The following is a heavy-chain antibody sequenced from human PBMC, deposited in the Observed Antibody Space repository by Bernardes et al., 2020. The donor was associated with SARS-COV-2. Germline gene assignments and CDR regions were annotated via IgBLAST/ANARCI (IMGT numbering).Heavy chain of an antibody. J-gene: IGHJ4*02. CDR1: GFTLSSHN. V-gene: IGHV3-21*01. D-gene: IGHD3-22*01. Sequence: GGSLRLSCAAFGFTLSSHNMNWVRQAPGEGLEWVSCISSGSNYIYYADSVKGRFTISRDNAKNSLYLEMNSLRDEDTAVYYCARDGRSGHYYESSGYYGSFDYWGRGTHVTVSA. CDR2: ISSGSNYI. CDR3: ARDGRSGHYYESSGYYGSFDY.